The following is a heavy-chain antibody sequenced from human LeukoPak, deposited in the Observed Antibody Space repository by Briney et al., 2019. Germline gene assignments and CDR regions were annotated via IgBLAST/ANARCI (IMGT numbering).Heavy chain of an antibody. J-gene: IGHJ4*02. V-gene: IGHV3-23*01. Sequence: PGGSLRLSCAASGFTFSSYAMSWVRQAPGKGLEWVSAISGSGGSTYYAGSVKGRFTISRDNSKNTLYLQVNSLRAEDTAVYYCAKPPVLLWFGELLYITEYFDYWGQGTLVTVSS. D-gene: IGHD3-10*01. CDR2: ISGSGGST. CDR1: GFTFSSYA. CDR3: AKPPVLLWFGELLYITEYFDY.